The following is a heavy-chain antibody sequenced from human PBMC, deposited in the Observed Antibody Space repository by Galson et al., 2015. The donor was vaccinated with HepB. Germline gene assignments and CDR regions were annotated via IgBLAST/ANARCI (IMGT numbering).Heavy chain of an antibody. V-gene: IGHV3-33*01. CDR3: ARYLGDYYGFDI. CDR1: GSTFSRHG. D-gene: IGHD2/OR15-2a*01. CDR2: IWFDGTKN. J-gene: IGHJ3*02. Sequence: SLRLSCAASGAASGSTFSRHGMHWVRQAPGKGLEWVALIWFDGTKNYHAEYLKGRFTISSDNSKNILYLQMNSLGAEDTAMYYCARYLGDYYGFDIWGQGTMVIVSA.